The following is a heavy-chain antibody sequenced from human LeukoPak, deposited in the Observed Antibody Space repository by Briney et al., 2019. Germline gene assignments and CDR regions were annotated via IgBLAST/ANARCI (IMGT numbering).Heavy chain of an antibody. CDR2: MYYSGGT. V-gene: IGHV4-39*07. J-gene: IGHJ4*02. D-gene: IGHD6-13*01. Sequence: SETLSLTCTVSGGSITDSSYYWGWIRQPPGKGLEWIGSMYYSGGTYYNPSLKSRVTISVDTSKNQFSLKLSSVTAADTAVYYCARRIAADYYFDYWGQGTLVTVSS. CDR3: ARRIAADYYFDY. CDR1: GGSITDSSYY.